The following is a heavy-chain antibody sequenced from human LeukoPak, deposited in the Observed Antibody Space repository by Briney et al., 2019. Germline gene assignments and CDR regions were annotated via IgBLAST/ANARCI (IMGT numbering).Heavy chain of an antibody. J-gene: IGHJ4*02. CDR3: ARFNGSGSSFDY. CDR1: GFTFSSYS. CDR2: IRSSSSYI. D-gene: IGHD3-10*01. V-gene: IGHV3-21*01. Sequence: GGSLRLSCAASGFTFSSYSMNWVRQAPGKGLEWVSSIRSSSSYIYYADSVNGRVTISRDNAKNSLYLQMNSLRAEDTAVYYCARFNGSGSSFDYWGQGTLVTVSS.